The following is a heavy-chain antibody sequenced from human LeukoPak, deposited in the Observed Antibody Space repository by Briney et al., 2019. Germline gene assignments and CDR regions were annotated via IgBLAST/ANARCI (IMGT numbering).Heavy chain of an antibody. V-gene: IGHV1-46*01. CDR2: INPSGGST. J-gene: IGHJ4*02. CDR3: ARVGRGYDSSGSHFDY. CDR1: GYTFTSYY. D-gene: IGHD3-22*01. Sequence: RGASVKVSCKASGYTFTSYYMHWVRQAPGQGLEWMGIINPSGGSTSYAQKFQGRVTMTRDTSTSTVYMELSSLRSEDTAVYYCARVGRGYDSSGSHFDYWGQGTLVTVSS.